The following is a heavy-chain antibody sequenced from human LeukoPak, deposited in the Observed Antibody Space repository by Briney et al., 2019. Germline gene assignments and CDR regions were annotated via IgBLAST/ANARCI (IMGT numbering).Heavy chain of an antibody. V-gene: IGHV3-48*04. CDR2: ISSSSSTI. Sequence: GGSLRLSCAASGFTFSSYSMNWVRQAPGKGLEWVSYISSSSSTIYYADSVKGRFTISRDNAKNSLYLQMNSLRAEDTAVYYCASSPGGSTGDFDYWGQGTLVTVSS. CDR3: ASSPGGSTGDFDY. D-gene: IGHD2-15*01. CDR1: GFTFSSYS. J-gene: IGHJ4*02.